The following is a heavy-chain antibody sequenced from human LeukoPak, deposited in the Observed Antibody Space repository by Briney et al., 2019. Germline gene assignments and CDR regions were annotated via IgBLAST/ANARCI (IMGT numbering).Heavy chain of an antibody. CDR3: ARGYSSSWYGEYFQH. J-gene: IGHJ1*01. CDR2: IYSGGST. CDR1: GFTVSSNY. Sequence: PGGSLRLSWAASGFTVSSNYMSWVRQAPVKGLEWVSVIYSGGSTYYADSVKGRFTISRDNSKNTLYLQMNSLRAEDTAVYYCARGYSSSWYGEYFQHWGQGTLVTVSS. D-gene: IGHD6-13*01. V-gene: IGHV3-53*01.